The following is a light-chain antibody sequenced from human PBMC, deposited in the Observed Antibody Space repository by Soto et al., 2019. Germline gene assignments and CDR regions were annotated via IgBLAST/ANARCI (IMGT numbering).Light chain of an antibody. V-gene: IGKV1-9*01. CDR1: HDISTF. Sequence: DIQLTQSPSLLSASIGDRVTITCRASHDISTFLAWYQQKPGKAPKLLIYDASSLESGVPSRFSGSRSGTDFTLTIRSLQPEDFATYYCKQANSFPLTFGQGTRLEIK. J-gene: IGKJ5*01. CDR2: DAS. CDR3: KQANSFPLT.